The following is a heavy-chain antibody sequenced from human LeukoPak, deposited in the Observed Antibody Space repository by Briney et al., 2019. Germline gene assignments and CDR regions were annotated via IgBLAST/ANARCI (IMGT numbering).Heavy chain of an antibody. Sequence: GGSLRLSCAASGFTFSSYAMHWVRQAPGKGLEWVAVISYDGSNKYHADSVKGRFTISRDNSKNTLYLQMNSLRAEDTAVYYCAKLDYDSSGYYSDWGQGTLVTVSS. V-gene: IGHV3-30*04. CDR2: ISYDGSNK. CDR3: AKLDYDSSGYYSD. J-gene: IGHJ4*02. D-gene: IGHD3-22*01. CDR1: GFTFSSYA.